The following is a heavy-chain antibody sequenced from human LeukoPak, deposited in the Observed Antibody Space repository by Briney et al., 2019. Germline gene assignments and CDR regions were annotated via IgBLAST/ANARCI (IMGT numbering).Heavy chain of an antibody. V-gene: IGHV3-9*01. CDR3: AEDVYSSSWYGGFDY. CDR2: ISWNGGSI. J-gene: IGHJ4*02. D-gene: IGHD6-13*01. CDR1: GFTFDDYA. Sequence: GRSLRLSCAASGFTFDDYAMHWVRQAPGKGLEWVSGISWNGGSIGYADSVKGRFTISRDNAKNSLYLQMNSLRAEDTALYYCAEDVYSSSWYGGFDYWGQGTLVTVSS.